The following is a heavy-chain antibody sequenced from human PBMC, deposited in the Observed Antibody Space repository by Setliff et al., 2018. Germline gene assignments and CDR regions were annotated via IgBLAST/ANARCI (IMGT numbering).Heavy chain of an antibody. V-gene: IGHV3-23*01. CDR1: GFTFSNYA. CDR2: ISGSGAI. D-gene: IGHD5-18*01. J-gene: IGHJ4*02. Sequence: GGSLRLSCAASGFTFSNYAMSWVRQAPGKGLEWVSAISGSGAISYADSVKGRFTVSRDNSKNTLYLQMNSLRGEDTAMYYCAKRGDTRTFDYWGQGTLVTVSS. CDR3: AKRGDTRTFDY.